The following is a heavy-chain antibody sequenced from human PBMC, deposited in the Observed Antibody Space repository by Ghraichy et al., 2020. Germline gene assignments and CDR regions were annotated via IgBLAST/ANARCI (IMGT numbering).Heavy chain of an antibody. Sequence: GGSPRLSCAASGFTFSSYCMHWVRQAPGKGLVWVSRINSDGSSTSYADSVKGRFTISRDNAKNTLYLQMNSPRAEDTAVYYCARVRFPTNKYFGSGSAYYYMDVWGKGTTVTVAS. D-gene: IGHD3-10*01. CDR1: GFTFSSYC. V-gene: IGHV3-74*01. CDR2: INSDGSST. J-gene: IGHJ6*03. CDR3: ARVRFPTNKYFGSGSAYYYMDV.